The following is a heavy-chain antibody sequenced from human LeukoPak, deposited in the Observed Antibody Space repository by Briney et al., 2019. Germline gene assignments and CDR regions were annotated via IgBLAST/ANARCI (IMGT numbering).Heavy chain of an antibody. V-gene: IGHV3-7*01. Sequence: GGSLRLSCAASGFTFSSNWMNWVRQAPGKGLEWVANIKEDGSEKYYADSVKGRFTISRDNSKNTLYLQMNSLRAEDTAVYYCAKDLHDYSNYGTGYFDYWGQGTLVTVSS. J-gene: IGHJ4*02. CDR3: AKDLHDYSNYGTGYFDY. CDR2: IKEDGSEK. D-gene: IGHD4-11*01. CDR1: GFTFSSNW.